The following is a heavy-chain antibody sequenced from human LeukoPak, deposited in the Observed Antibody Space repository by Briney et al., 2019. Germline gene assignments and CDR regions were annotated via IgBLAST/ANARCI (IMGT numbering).Heavy chain of an antibody. CDR3: AKDSSDYYFDY. J-gene: IGHJ4*02. Sequence: GGSLRLSCVASGFTFRSYGMHWVRQAPGKGLEWLAFIWYDEITKNYADSVKGRFTISRDNSKNTLYVQLNSLRPDDTAVYYCAKDSSDYYFDYWGQGTLVTVSS. CDR2: IWYDEITK. V-gene: IGHV3-30*02. CDR1: GFTFRSYG. D-gene: IGHD3-22*01.